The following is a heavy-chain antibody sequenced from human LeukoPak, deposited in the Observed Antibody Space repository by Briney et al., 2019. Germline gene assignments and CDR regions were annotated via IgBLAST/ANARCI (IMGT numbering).Heavy chain of an antibody. CDR2: INHSGST. CDR3: AKHPTSNYDILTGYYIDPVGYIDY. J-gene: IGHJ4*02. V-gene: IGHV4-34*01. D-gene: IGHD3-9*01. CDR1: GGSFSGYY. Sequence: SETLSLTCAVYGGSFSGYYWSWIRQPPGKGLEWIGEINHSGSTNYNPSLKSRVTISVDTSKNQFSLKLSSVTAADTAVYYCAKHPTSNYDILTGYYIDPVGYIDYGGQGTLVTVSS.